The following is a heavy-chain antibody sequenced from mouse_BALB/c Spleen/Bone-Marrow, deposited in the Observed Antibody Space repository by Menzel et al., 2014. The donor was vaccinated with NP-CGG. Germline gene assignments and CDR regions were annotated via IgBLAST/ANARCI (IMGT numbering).Heavy chain of an antibody. J-gene: IGHJ4*01. D-gene: IGHD2-1*01. CDR2: ILPGSGST. CDR1: GYTFSNYW. V-gene: IGHV1-9*01. CDR3: ASPYGNYDAIFF. Sequence: VQLQQSGAELMKPGASVKISCKATGYTFSNYWIEWIKQRPGHGLEWIGEILPGSGSTDYNENFKVKATFTADKSSNPAYMQLSSLTSEDSAVYFCASPYGNYDAIFFWCHGTSVTVPS.